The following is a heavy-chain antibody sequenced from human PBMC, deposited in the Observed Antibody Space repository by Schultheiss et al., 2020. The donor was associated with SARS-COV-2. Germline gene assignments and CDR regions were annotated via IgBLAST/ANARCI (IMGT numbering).Heavy chain of an antibody. D-gene: IGHD2-2*01. CDR1: GFSLSNARMG. J-gene: IGHJ6*03. CDR2: IFSHDEK. CDR3: ARVAVDCSNTTFYIWYYYYYMDV. Sequence: SGPTLVKPTETLTLTCTVSGFSLSNARMGVSWIRQPTGKALEWLAHIFSHDEKSYSTSLKNMLTIPKDTSKSQVVLTMTNMDPVDTATYYCARVAVDCSNTTFYIWYYYYYMDVWGKGTTVTVSS. V-gene: IGHV2-26*01.